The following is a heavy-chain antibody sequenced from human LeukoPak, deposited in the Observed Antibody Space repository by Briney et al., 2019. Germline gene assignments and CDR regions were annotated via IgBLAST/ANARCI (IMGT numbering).Heavy chain of an antibody. D-gene: IGHD6-13*01. CDR1: GFTFSSYA. J-gene: IGHJ4*02. V-gene: IGHV3-66*01. CDR3: ARFIAAPYYFDY. CDR2: IYSGGST. Sequence: GGSLRLSCAASGFTFSSYAMSWVRQAPGKGLEWVSVIYSGGSTYYADSVKGRFTNSRDNSKNTLYLQMNSLRAEDTAVYYCARFIAAPYYFDYWGRGTLVTVSS.